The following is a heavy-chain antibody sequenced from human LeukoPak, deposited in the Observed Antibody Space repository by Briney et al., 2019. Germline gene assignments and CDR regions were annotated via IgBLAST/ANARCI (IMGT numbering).Heavy chain of an antibody. V-gene: IGHV3-33*01. Sequence: PGRSLRLSCAASGFTFSSYGMHWVRQAPGKGLEWVAVIWYDGSNKYYADSVKGRFTISRDNSKNTLYLQMNSLRAEDTAVSYCARDPAYYYDSSGYYDDWGQGTLVTVSS. CDR3: ARDPAYYYDSSGYYDD. CDR2: IWYDGSNK. J-gene: IGHJ1*01. CDR1: GFTFSSYG. D-gene: IGHD3-22*01.